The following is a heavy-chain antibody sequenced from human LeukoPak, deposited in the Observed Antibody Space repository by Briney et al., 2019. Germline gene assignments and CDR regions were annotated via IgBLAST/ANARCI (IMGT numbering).Heavy chain of an antibody. D-gene: IGHD4-17*01. Sequence: PGGSLRLSCAASGFTFSSYSMNWVRQAPGKGLEWVSAISGSGGSTYYADSVKGRFTISRDNSKNTLYLQMNSLRAEDTAVYYCAKEGYGDYFVDYWGQGTLVTVSS. V-gene: IGHV3-23*01. CDR2: ISGSGGST. CDR3: AKEGYGDYFVDY. CDR1: GFTFSSYS. J-gene: IGHJ4*02.